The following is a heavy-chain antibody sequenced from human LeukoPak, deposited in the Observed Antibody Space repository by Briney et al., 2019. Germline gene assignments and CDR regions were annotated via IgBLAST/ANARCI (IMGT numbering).Heavy chain of an antibody. J-gene: IGHJ4*02. Sequence: GGSLRLSCAASGFTFSGFTFSDYYMSWVRQAPGKGLEWISYISNCASTTYYADSVKGRFTISRDNVKELLYLQMNSLRADDTAVYYCANVGLGTSGSYWGQGTLVAVSS. V-gene: IGHV3-11*04. CDR2: ISNCASTT. CDR3: ANVGLGTSGSY. D-gene: IGHD1-26*01. CDR1: GFTFSGFTFSDYY.